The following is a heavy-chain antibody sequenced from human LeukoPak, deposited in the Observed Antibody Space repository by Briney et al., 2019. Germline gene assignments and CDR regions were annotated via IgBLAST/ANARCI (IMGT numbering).Heavy chain of an antibody. J-gene: IGHJ3*02. CDR3: ARDTEFDI. V-gene: IGHV3-21*01. CDR1: GFSFSSYS. CDR2: ISSSSSYI. D-gene: IGHD1-14*01. Sequence: SGGSLRLSCAASGFSFSSYSKNWVRLAPGKGLEWVSSISSSSSYIYFADSVKGRFTISRDNAKNSLYLQMDSLRAEDTAVYFCARDTEFDIWGQGAMVTVSS.